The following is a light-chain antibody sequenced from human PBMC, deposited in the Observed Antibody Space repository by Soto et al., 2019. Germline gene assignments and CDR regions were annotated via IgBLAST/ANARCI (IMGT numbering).Light chain of an antibody. CDR1: IANIGAAYN. CDR3: QSYDSSLSGYV. V-gene: IGLV1-40*01. Sequence: CMLKQPPSVSGAPGQRFPISCTGSIANIGAAYNVDWYQQLPGTAPKLLIYGNNNRPSGVPARFSGSKSGTSASLAIAGLQAEDEGDYYCQSYDSSLSGYVFGTGTKVTVL. J-gene: IGLJ1*01. CDR2: GNN.